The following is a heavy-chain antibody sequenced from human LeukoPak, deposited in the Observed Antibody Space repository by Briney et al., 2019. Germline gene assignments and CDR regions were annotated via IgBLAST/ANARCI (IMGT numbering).Heavy chain of an antibody. CDR1: GFTFSSYE. D-gene: IGHD3-10*02. CDR2: ISSSSSYT. Sequence: GGSLRLSCAASGFTFSSYEMNWVRQAPGKGLEWVSYISSSSSYTYYADSVKGRFTISRDNAKNSLYLQMNSLRAEDTAVYYCAELGITMIGGVWGKGTTVTISS. V-gene: IGHV3-21*05. J-gene: IGHJ6*04. CDR3: AELGITMIGGV.